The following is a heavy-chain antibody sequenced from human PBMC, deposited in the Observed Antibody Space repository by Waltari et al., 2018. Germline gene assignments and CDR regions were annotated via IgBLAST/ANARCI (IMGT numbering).Heavy chain of an antibody. D-gene: IGHD2-15*01. V-gene: IGHV4-59*11. CDR1: GGSISSHY. CDR2: IYYSGST. J-gene: IGHJ4*02. CDR3: ARTGPCSGGSCYSDY. Sequence: QVQLQESGPGLVKPSETLSLTCTVSGGSISSHYWSWIRQPPGKGLEWNGSIYYSGSTNYNPSLKIRVTISVDTSKNQFSLKLSSVTAADTAVYYCARTGPCSGGSCYSDYWGQGTLVTVSS.